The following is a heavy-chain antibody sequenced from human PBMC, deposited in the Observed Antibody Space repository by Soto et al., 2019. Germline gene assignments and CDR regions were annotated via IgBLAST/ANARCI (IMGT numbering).Heavy chain of an antibody. J-gene: IGHJ4*02. D-gene: IGHD3-10*01. CDR3: TGEVASGY. Sequence: QVQLVESGGGVVQPGRSLSLSCAVSGFTVSTYGMHWVRQAPGKGLEWVAGISRDGGTKYYADSVKGRVTISRDNSRNTLFLEMNSLRGDDMAVYYCTGEVASGYWGQGTLVTVSS. CDR1: GFTVSTYG. V-gene: IGHV3-30*03. CDR2: ISRDGGTK.